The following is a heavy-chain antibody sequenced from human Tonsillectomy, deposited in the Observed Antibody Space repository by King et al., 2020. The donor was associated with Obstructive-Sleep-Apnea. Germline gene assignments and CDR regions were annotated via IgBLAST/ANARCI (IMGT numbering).Heavy chain of an antibody. V-gene: IGHV4-59*08. J-gene: IGHJ6*02. CDR1: GDSISSYY. CDR2: IYYSGST. D-gene: IGHD1-26*01. CDR3: ARNTEHYYYYGMDV. Sequence: VQLQESGPGLVKPSETLSLTCTVSGDSISSYYWSWIRQPPGKGLEWIGYIYYSGSTKYNPSLKSRVTISVDTSKNQFSLTLSSVTAADTAVYYCARNTEHYYYYGMDVWGQGTTVTVSS.